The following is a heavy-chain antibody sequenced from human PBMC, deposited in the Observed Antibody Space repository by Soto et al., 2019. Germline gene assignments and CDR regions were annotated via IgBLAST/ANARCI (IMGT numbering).Heavy chain of an antibody. Sequence: EVQLVESGGGLVQPGGSLRLSCAASGFTFSSYWMSWVRQAPGKGLEWVANIKQDGSEKYYVDSVKGRFTISRDNAKNSLYLQMNSLRAEDTAVYYCARGMYSSGWYVPGAFDIWGQGPMVTVSS. CDR3: ARGMYSSGWYVPGAFDI. CDR2: IKQDGSEK. V-gene: IGHV3-7*04. D-gene: IGHD6-19*01. CDR1: GFTFSSYW. J-gene: IGHJ3*02.